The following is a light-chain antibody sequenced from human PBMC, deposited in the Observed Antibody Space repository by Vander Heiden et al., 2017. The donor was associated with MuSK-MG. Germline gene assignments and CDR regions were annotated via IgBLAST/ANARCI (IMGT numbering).Light chain of an antibody. V-gene: IGKV3-20*01. CDR1: QSVSSSY. Sequence: EIVLTQSPGTLSLSPGERATLSCRASQSVSSSYLAWYQQKPGQAPRLLIYGASSRATGIPDRFSGSGSGTDFTLTISRLEPEDFAVYYCQQDGSSLPYTFGQGTKLEIK. J-gene: IGKJ2*01. CDR3: QQDGSSLPYT. CDR2: GAS.